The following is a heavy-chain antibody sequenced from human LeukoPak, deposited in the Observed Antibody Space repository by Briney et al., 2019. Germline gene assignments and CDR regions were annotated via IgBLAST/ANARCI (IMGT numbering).Heavy chain of an antibody. CDR1: GFTFSSYS. D-gene: IGHD2-15*01. CDR2: ISSSSSYI. Sequence: GGSLRLSCAASGFTFSSYSMNWVRQAPGKGLEWVSSISSSSSYIYYADSVKGRFTISRDNAKNSLYLQMNSLRAEDTAVYYCARDSGGYYCSGGSCYWASYYYYYYMDVWGKGTTVTISS. CDR3: ARDSGGYYCSGGSCYWASYYYYYYMDV. J-gene: IGHJ6*03. V-gene: IGHV3-21*01.